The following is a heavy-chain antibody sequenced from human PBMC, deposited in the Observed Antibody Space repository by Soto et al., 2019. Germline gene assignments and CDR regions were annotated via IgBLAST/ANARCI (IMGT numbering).Heavy chain of an antibody. CDR1: GGIFSSNT. V-gene: IGHV1-69*06. CDR3: ASKAACGGDCYAFDS. CDR2: IIPLFGRA. Sequence: QVYLVQSGAEVKKPGSSVKISCKASGGIFSSNTINWVRQAAGQGLEWMGGIIPLFGRANYAEKFQGRVTLTADKSRKTEYMELPSLRSEDTAVYYCASKAACGGDCYAFDSWGQGTLVTVSS. J-gene: IGHJ4*02. D-gene: IGHD2-21*02.